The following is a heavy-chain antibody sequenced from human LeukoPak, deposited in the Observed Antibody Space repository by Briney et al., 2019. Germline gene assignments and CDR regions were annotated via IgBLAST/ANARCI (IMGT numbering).Heavy chain of an antibody. V-gene: IGHV3-74*01. CDR3: ARGLTIFGVVNDAFDI. CDR2: INSDGSST. Sequence: PGGSLRLSCAASGFTFSSYCMHWVRQAPGKGQVWVSLINSDGSSTIYADSVKGRFTISRDNVKNTLYLQMNSLRAEDTAVYYCARGLTIFGVVNDAFDIWGQGTMVTVSS. CDR1: GFTFSSYC. J-gene: IGHJ3*02. D-gene: IGHD3-3*01.